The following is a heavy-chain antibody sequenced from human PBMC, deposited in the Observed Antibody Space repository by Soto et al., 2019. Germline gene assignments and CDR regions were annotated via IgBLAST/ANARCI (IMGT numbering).Heavy chain of an antibody. V-gene: IGHV1-2*02. CDR2: INPNSGGT. CDR1: GYTFTGYY. Sequence: ASVKVSCKASGYTFTGYYMHWVRQAPGQGLEWMGWINPNSGGTNYAQKFQGRVAMTRDTSISTAYMELSRLRSDDTAVYYCARESPGRTYYYYYGMDVWGQGTTVTVSS. J-gene: IGHJ6*02. CDR3: ARESPGRTYYYYYGMDV.